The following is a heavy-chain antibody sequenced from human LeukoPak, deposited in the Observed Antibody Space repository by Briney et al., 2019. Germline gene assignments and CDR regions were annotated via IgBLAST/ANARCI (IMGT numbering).Heavy chain of an antibody. Sequence: PGESLKISCKGSGYIFSGYWGGWGRPVPGEDLEWMGIIYSDDSQTSYSPSFQGQVTISADKSINTAYLQWSSLKASDTAMYYCARFGRATFSAVLWDKWGQGTLVTVSS. CDR3: ARFGRATFSAVLWDK. V-gene: IGHV5-51*01. CDR1: GYIFSGYW. J-gene: IGHJ4*02. D-gene: IGHD1-26*01. CDR2: IYSDDSQT.